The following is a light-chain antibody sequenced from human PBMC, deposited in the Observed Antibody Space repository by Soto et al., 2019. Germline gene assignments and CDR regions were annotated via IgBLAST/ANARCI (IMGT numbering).Light chain of an antibody. CDR3: QSYDRSLSGSGV. V-gene: IGLV1-40*01. J-gene: IGLJ3*02. Sequence: QSVLTQPPSVSGAPGQRVTISCSGSSSNIGAGYDVHWYQQLPGTAPKLLISANNIRPSGVPDRFSGSKSGTSASLAITGLQAEDEADYYCQSYDRSLSGSGVFGGGTKLTVL. CDR2: ANN. CDR1: SSNIGAGYD.